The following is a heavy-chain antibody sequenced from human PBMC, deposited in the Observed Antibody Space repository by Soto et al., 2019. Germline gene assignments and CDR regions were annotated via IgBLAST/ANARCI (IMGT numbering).Heavy chain of an antibody. CDR2: INAGNGNT. CDR3: ARDHEVRDYYYYYMDV. J-gene: IGHJ6*03. CDR1: GYTFTSYA. Sequence: ASVKVSCKASGYTFTSYAMHWVRQAPGQRLEWMGWINAGNGNTKYSQKFQGRVTITRDTSASTAYMELSSLRSEDTAVYYCARDHEVRDYYYYYMDVWGKGTTVTVSS. V-gene: IGHV1-3*01. D-gene: IGHD3-10*01.